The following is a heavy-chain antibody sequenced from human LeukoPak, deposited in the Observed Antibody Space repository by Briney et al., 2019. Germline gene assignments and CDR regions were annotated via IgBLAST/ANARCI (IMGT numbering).Heavy chain of an antibody. CDR1: GFTFSSYA. D-gene: IGHD6-19*01. V-gene: IGHV3-23*01. CDR3: ARSSGYSSGWYHYFDY. CDR2: ISGSGGST. J-gene: IGHJ4*02. Sequence: GGSLRLSCAASGFTFSSYAMSWVRQAPGKGLEWVSAISGSGGSTYYADSVKGRFTISRDNSKNTLYLQMNSLRAEDTAVYYCARSSGYSSGWYHYFDYWGQGTLVTVSS.